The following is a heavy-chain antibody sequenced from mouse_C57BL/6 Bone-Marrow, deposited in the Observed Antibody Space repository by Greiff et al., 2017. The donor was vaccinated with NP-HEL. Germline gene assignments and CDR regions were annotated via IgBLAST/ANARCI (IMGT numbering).Heavy chain of an antibody. CDR3: AREANYWYFDV. CDR2: ISDGGSYT. Sequence: EVQLVESGGGLVKPGGSLKLSCAASGFTFSSYAMSWVPQTPEKRLEWVATISDGGSYTYYPDNVKGRFTISRDNAKNNLYLQMSHLKSEDTAMYYCAREANYWYFDVWGTGTTVTVSS. CDR1: GFTFSSYA. D-gene: IGHD1-1*01. J-gene: IGHJ1*03. V-gene: IGHV5-4*01.